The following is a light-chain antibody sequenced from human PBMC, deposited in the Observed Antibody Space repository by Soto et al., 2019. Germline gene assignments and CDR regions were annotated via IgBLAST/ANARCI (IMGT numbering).Light chain of an antibody. Sequence: QTVVTQPPSVSGAPGQRVTMSCTGSSSNIGAGFDVHWYQQLPGTAPRLLIYANTKRPSGVPDRFSGSRSGTSISLAITGLRAEDEADYFCQSYDSSLSGYVFGTGTKLTVL. J-gene: IGLJ1*01. CDR1: SSNIGAGFD. CDR2: ANT. CDR3: QSYDSSLSGYV. V-gene: IGLV1-40*01.